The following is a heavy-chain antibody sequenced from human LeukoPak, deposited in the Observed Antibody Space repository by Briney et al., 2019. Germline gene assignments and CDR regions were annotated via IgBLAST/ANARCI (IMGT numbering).Heavy chain of an antibody. CDR1: GFTFSSYS. V-gene: IGHV3-21*04. CDR2: ISSSSSYI. J-gene: IGHJ1*01. D-gene: IGHD2/OR15-2a*01. Sequence: GGSLRLSCAASGFTFSSYSMNWVRQAPGKGLEWVSSISSSSSYIYYADSVKGRFTISRDNAKNSLYLQMNSLRAEDTAVYYCATLSFSTAHFQHWGQGTLVTVSS. CDR3: ATLSFSTAHFQH.